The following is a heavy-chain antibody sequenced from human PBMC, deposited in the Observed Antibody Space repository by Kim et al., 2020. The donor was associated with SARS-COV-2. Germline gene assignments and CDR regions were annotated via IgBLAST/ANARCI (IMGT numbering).Heavy chain of an antibody. CDR3: ASFSIPQDSYGSFDAFDI. D-gene: IGHD5-18*01. J-gene: IGHJ3*02. V-gene: IGHV3-21*01. CDR1: GFTFSSYS. Sequence: GGSLRLSCAASGFTFSSYSMNWVRQAPGKGLEWVSSISSSSSYIYYADSVKGRFTISRDNAKNSLYLQMNSLRAEDTAVYYCASFSIPQDSYGSFDAFDIWGQGTMVTVSS. CDR2: ISSSSSYI.